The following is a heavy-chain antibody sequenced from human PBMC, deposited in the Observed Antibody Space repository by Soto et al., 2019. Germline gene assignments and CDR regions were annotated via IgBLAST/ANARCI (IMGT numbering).Heavy chain of an antibody. CDR3: ARGPPKYCSGGSCYHYYYYGMDV. D-gene: IGHD2-15*01. CDR1: GFTVSSNY. CDR2: IYSGGST. J-gene: IGHJ6*02. V-gene: IGHV3-66*01. Sequence: GGSLRLSCAASGFTVSSNYMSWVRQAPGKGLEWVSVIYSGGSTYYADSVRGRFTISRDNAKNSLYLQMNSLRAEDTAVYYCARGPPKYCSGGSCYHYYYYGMDVWGQGTTVTAP.